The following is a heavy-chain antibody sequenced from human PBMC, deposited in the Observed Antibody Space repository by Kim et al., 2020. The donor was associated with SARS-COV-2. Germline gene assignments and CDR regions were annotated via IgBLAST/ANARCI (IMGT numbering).Heavy chain of an antibody. CDR3: ARQEIYSSRFFTWSGPPDDY. J-gene: IGHJ4*02. D-gene: IGHD6-13*01. Sequence: SETLSLTCTVSGGSISSSSYYWGWIRQPPGKGLEWIGSIYYSGSTYYNPSLKSRVTISVDTSKNQFSLKLSSVTAADTAVYYCARQEIYSSRFFTWSGPPDDYWGQGTLVTVSS. CDR1: GGSISSSSYY. V-gene: IGHV4-39*07. CDR2: IYYSGST.